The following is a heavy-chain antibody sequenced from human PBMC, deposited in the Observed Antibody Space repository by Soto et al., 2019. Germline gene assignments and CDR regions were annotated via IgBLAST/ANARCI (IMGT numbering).Heavy chain of an antibody. CDR2: ISYDGSNK. J-gene: IGHJ6*02. V-gene: IGHV3-30*18. Sequence: PGGSLRLSCAASGFTFSSYGMHWVRQAPGKGLEWVAVISYDGSNKYYADSVKGRFTISRDNSKNTLYLQMNSLRAEDTAVYYCAKDYQYYDFWSGYYREHYYYYYGMDVWGQGTTVTVSS. CDR3: AKDYQYYDFWSGYYREHYYYYYGMDV. D-gene: IGHD3-3*01. CDR1: GFTFSSYG.